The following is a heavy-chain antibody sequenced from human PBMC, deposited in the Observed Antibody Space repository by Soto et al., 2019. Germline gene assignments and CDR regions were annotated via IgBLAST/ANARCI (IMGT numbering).Heavy chain of an antibody. CDR2: INSDGSST. J-gene: IGHJ6*02. CDR1: GFTFSSYW. CDR3: ARVSGARYDFWSGYPPYYYYGMDV. D-gene: IGHD3-3*01. Sequence: PGGSLRLSCAASGFTFSSYWMDWVRQAPGKGLVWVSRINSDGSSTGYADSVKGRFTISRDNAKNTLYLQMNSLRAEDTAVYYCARVSGARYDFWSGYPPYYYYGMDVWGQGTTVTVSS. V-gene: IGHV3-74*01.